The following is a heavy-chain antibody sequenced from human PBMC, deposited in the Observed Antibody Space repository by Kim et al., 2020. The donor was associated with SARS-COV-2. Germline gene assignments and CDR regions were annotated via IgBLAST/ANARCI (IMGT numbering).Heavy chain of an antibody. CDR3: ARGAGYMWNYGMDL. CDR2: IYNDGNA. D-gene: IGHD3-16*02. Sequence: GGSLRLSCAASGFTVSNNFMSWVRQAPGKGLEWVSVIYNDGNAYYADSVKGRFTISRDNSENTVYLQMNSLRAEDTAVYYCARGAGYMWNYGMDLWGQGAMVTVYS. V-gene: IGHV3-53*01. CDR1: GFTVSNNF. J-gene: IGHJ6*02.